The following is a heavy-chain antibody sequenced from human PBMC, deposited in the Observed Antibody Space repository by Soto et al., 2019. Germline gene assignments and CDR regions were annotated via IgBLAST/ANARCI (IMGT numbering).Heavy chain of an antibody. J-gene: IGHJ3*01. D-gene: IGHD3-10*01. CDR2: FFWDDDT. CDR3: ARSRAALTNAFDV. Sequence: QIALKESGPALVKPTQTLTLTCSFSGFSLTTNGVGVGWIRQPPGKALEWLAIFFWDDDTRYSLSLKSRLTITKDASRSLVVLTMTNMAPADTGTYYCARSRAALTNAFDVWGQGTLVSVSS. CDR1: GFSLTTNGVG. V-gene: IGHV2-5*02.